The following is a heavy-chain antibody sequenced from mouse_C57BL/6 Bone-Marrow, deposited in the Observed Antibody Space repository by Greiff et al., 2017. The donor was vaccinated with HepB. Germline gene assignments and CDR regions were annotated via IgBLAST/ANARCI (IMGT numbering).Heavy chain of an antibody. CDR1: GYTFTSYG. CDR3: RYGSKDFDY. D-gene: IGHD1-1*01. V-gene: IGHV1-81*01. J-gene: IGHJ2*01. CDR2: IYPRSGNT. Sequence: QVQLKESGAELARPGASVKLSCKASGYTFTSYGISWVKQRTGQGLEWIGEIYPRSGNTYYNEKFKGKATLTADKSSSTAYMELRSLTSEDSAVYFCRYGSKDFDYWGQGTTLTVSS.